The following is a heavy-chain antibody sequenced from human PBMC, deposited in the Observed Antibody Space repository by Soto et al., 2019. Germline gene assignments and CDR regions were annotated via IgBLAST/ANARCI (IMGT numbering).Heavy chain of an antibody. Sequence: EVQLVESGGGLVQPGGSLKLSCAASGFTFSGSAMHWVRQAAGKGLEWVGRIRSKANSYATAYAASVKGRFTISRDDSKNTAYLQMNSLKTELTAVYFCTGGTSIYIWGQGPMVTVSS. J-gene: IGHJ3*02. CDR3: TGGTSIYI. D-gene: IGHD1-7*01. CDR2: IRSKANSYAT. V-gene: IGHV3-73*01. CDR1: GFTFSGSA.